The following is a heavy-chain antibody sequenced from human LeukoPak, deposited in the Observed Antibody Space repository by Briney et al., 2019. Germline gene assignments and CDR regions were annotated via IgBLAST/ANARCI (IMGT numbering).Heavy chain of an antibody. D-gene: IGHD5-18*01. CDR1: GGSISSSSYY. V-gene: IGHV4-39*01. CDR3: ARRRGGSYGYRWYFDY. CDR2: IYYSGST. Sequence: TSETLSLTCTVSGGSISSSSYYWGWIRQPPGKGLEWIGSIYYSGSTYYNPSLKSRVTISVDTSKNQFSLKLSSVTAADTAVYYCARRRGGSYGYRWYFDYLGQGTLVTVSS. J-gene: IGHJ4*02.